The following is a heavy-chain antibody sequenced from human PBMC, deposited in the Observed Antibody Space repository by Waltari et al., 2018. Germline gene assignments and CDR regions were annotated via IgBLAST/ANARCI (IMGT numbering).Heavy chain of an antibody. Sequence: QVQLQQWGAGLLKPSETLSLTCAVYGGSFSGYYWSWIRQPPGKGLEWIGEINHSGSTNYNPSLKSRVTISVDTSKNQFSLKLSSVTAADTAVYYCARGKWELLGYFDYWGQGTLVTVSS. V-gene: IGHV4-34*01. D-gene: IGHD1-26*01. CDR1: GGSFSGYY. CDR2: INHSGST. CDR3: ARGKWELLGYFDY. J-gene: IGHJ4*02.